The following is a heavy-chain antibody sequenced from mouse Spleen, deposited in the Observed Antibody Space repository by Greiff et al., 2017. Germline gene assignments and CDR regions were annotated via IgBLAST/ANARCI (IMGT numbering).Heavy chain of an antibody. V-gene: IGHV1-53*01. CDR2: INPSNGGT. J-gene: IGHJ1*01. Sequence: QVQLQQPGAELVKPGASVKLSCKASGYTFTSYWMHWVKQRPGQGLEWIGNINPSNGGTNYNEKFKSKATLTVDKSSSTAYMQLSSLTSEDSAVYYCARANWDVGWYFDVWGAGTTVTVSS. D-gene: IGHD4-1*01. CDR3: ARANWDVGWYFDV. CDR1: GYTFTSYW.